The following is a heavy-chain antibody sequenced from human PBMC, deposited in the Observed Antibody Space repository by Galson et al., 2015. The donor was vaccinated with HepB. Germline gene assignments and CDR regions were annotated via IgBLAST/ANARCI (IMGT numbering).Heavy chain of an antibody. CDR3: ARGLGLRNYYYYMDV. J-gene: IGHJ6*03. D-gene: IGHD3/OR15-3a*01. CDR2: IIPIFGTA. Sequence: SVKVSCKASGGTFSSYAISWVRQAPGQGLEWMGGIIPIFGTANYAQKFQGRVTITADESTSTAYMELSSLRSEDTAVYYCARGLGLRNYYYYMDVWGKGTTVTVSS. CDR1: GGTFSSYA. V-gene: IGHV1-69*13.